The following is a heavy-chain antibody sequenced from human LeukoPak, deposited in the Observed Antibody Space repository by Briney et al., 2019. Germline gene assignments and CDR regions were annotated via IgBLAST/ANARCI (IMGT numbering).Heavy chain of an antibody. CDR3: ARVTYCSSTICGFDP. CDR2: IYYSGST. J-gene: IGHJ5*02. V-gene: IGHV4-59*01. D-gene: IGHD2-2*01. CDR1: GGSISSYY. Sequence: SETLSLTCTASGGSISSYYRTWIRQPPGKGLEWIGYIYYSGSTNYNPSLNCEVTISVDTSKNQFSLKLRTVTAADTAVDYCARVTYCSSTICGFDPWGQGTLVTVSS.